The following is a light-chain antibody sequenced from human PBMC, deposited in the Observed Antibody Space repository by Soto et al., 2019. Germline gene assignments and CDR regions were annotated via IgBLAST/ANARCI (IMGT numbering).Light chain of an antibody. J-gene: IGLJ2*01. Sequence: QSVLIQPPSASGTPGQRVTISCSGSSSNNGSNTVNWYQQLPGTAPKLLIYSNNQRPSGVPDRFSGSKSGTSASLAISGLQSEDEADYHCAAWDDSLNGVIFGGGTKLTVL. CDR1: SSNNGSNT. CDR3: AAWDDSLNGVI. V-gene: IGLV1-44*01. CDR2: SNN.